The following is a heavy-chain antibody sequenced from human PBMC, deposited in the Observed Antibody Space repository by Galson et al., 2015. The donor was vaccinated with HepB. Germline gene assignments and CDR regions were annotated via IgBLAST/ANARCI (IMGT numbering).Heavy chain of an antibody. J-gene: IGHJ6*02. CDR1: GGTFSSYA. CDR2: IIPIFGTA. CDR3: ARDRPFTVVTDYYGMDV. D-gene: IGHD4-23*01. Sequence: SVKVSCKASGGTFSSYAISWVRQAPGQGLEWMGGIIPIFGTANYAQKFQGGVTITADKSTSTAYMELSSLRSEDTAVYYCARDRPFTVVTDYYGMDVWGQGTTVTVSS. V-gene: IGHV1-69*06.